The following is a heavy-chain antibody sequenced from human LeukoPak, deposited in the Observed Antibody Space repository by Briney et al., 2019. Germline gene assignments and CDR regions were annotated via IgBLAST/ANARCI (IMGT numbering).Heavy chain of an antibody. V-gene: IGHV1-18*01. CDR2: ISAYNGNT. J-gene: IGHJ4*02. CDR3: ARDIGYCSSTSCSTYYDFWSGYGTPMFGFDY. Sequence: ASVKVSCKASGYTFTSYGISWVRQAPGQGLEWMGWISAYNGNTNYAQKLQGRVTMTTDTSTSTAYMELRSLRSDDTAVYYCARDIGYCSSTSCSTYYDFWSGYGTPMFGFDYWGQGTLVTVSS. CDR1: GYTFTSYG. D-gene: IGHD2-2*01.